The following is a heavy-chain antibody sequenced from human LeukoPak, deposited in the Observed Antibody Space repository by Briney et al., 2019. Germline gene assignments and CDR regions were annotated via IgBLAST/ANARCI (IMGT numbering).Heavy chain of an antibody. CDR1: GYTFTSYG. J-gene: IGHJ4*02. V-gene: IGHV1-18*01. D-gene: IGHD6-19*01. CDR3: ARSPGSIAVPGTGDY. CDR2: ISAYNGNT. Sequence: GASVKVSCKASGYTFTSYGISWVRQAPGQGLEWMGWISAYNGNTNYAQKLQGRVTVTTDTSTSTAYMELRSLRSDDTAVYYCARSPGSIAVPGTGDYWGQGTLVTVSS.